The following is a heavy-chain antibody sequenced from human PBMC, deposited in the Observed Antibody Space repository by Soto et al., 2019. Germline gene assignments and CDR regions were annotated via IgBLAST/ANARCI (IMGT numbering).Heavy chain of an antibody. J-gene: IGHJ4*02. CDR2: ISGSGGST. CDR3: AKVMGYYIWGSYRPQSPFDY. Sequence: EVQLLEAGGGLVQPGGSLRLSCAASGFTFSSYAMSWVRQAPGKGLEWVSVISGSGGSTYYADSVKGRFTLSRDNSKNTVYLKMNSLRAEATAVYYCAKVMGYYIWGSYRPQSPFDYWGKGNLVTVSS. D-gene: IGHD3-16*02. V-gene: IGHV3-23*01. CDR1: GFTFSSYA.